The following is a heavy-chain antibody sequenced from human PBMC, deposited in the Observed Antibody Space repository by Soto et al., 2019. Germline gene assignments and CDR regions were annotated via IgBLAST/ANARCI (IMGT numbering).Heavy chain of an antibody. CDR1: GGSISTYS. D-gene: IGHD3-16*01. Sequence: QVQLQESGPGLVEPSETLSLTCTVSGGSISTYSWNWIRQPAGKGLEWIGRVDTTGGTNYIASLNSRVTMSVETSKNQFPLNLRFVTAADTSVYFCAKYDSGAADIWGQGTMVTVS. CDR2: VDTTGGT. V-gene: IGHV4-4*07. CDR3: AKYDSGAADI. J-gene: IGHJ3*02.